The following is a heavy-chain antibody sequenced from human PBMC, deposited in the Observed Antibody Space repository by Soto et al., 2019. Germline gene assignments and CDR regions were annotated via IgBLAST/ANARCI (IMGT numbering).Heavy chain of an antibody. D-gene: IGHD6-13*01. CDR1: GFTFSSYG. CDR3: ARDQLRIAAAGTFDY. V-gene: IGHV3-33*01. Sequence: QVQLVESGGGVVQPGRSLRLSCAASGFTFSSYGMHWVRQAPGKGLEWVAVIWYDGSNKYYADSVKGLFTISRDNSKNPLYLQMNSLRAEDTAVYYCARDQLRIAAAGTFDYWGQGTLVTVSS. J-gene: IGHJ4*02. CDR2: IWYDGSNK.